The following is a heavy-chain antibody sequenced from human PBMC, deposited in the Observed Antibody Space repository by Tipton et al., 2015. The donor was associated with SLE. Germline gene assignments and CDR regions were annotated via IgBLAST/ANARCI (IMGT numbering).Heavy chain of an antibody. D-gene: IGHD1-1*01. J-gene: IGHJ3*02. Sequence: GSLRLSCAASGFTFSSHWMHWVRQAPGRGLVWVSRINSDGSNTKYADSVKGRFTISRDNAKNTLYLQMNSLRAEDTAVYYCAREGDLEPTAFDIWGQGTMVTVSS. V-gene: IGHV3-74*03. CDR2: INSDGSNT. CDR3: AREGDLEPTAFDI. CDR1: GFTFSSHW.